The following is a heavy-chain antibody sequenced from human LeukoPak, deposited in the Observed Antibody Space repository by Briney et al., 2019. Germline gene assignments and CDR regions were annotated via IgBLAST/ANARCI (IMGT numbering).Heavy chain of an antibody. J-gene: IGHJ6*03. CDR2: ISYDGSNK. Sequence: GGSLRLSCAASGFTFSSYAMHWVRQAPGKGPEGVAVISYDGSNKYYADSVKGRFTIFRDNSKNTLYLQMNSLRAEDTAVYYCAIGISSGWYGDFYYYMDLWGKGTTVTVSS. D-gene: IGHD6-19*01. V-gene: IGHV3-30*04. CDR1: GFTFSSYA. CDR3: AIGISSGWYGDFYYYMDL.